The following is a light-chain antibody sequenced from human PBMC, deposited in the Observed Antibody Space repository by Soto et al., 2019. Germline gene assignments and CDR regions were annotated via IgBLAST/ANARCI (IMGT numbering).Light chain of an antibody. J-gene: IGKJ4*01. CDR3: QHYGTSPT. V-gene: IGKV3-20*01. Sequence: IVLTQSPGTLSLSPGEGATLSCRASQRVISGNLAWYQQRPGQAPRLGIFGGSYRATGIPDRFSGSGSGTDYSLTISRVEPEDFAVYYWQHYGTSPTFGGGTKAEIK. CDR1: QRVISGN. CDR2: GGS.